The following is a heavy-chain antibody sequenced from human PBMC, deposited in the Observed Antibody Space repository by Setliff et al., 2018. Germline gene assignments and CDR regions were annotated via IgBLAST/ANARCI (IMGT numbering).Heavy chain of an antibody. J-gene: IGHJ6*03. CDR2: IIPIFGTT. Sequence: ASVKVSCKASGGTFKNYGISWVRQAPGQGLEWMGGIIPIFGTTNYAQEFQGRATIITDESTSTAYMELSSLRSEDTAVYYCAREGVDSRSSTDYRYYMDVWGKGTTVTVSS. CDR3: AREGVDSRSSTDYRYYMDV. V-gene: IGHV1-69*05. CDR1: GGTFKNYG. D-gene: IGHD6-6*01.